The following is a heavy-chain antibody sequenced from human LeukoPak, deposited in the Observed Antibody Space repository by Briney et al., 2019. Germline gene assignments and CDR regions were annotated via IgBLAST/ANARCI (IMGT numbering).Heavy chain of an antibody. CDR2: IWSDGTNK. CDR3: ARGIVVVTAPGDS. V-gene: IGHV3-33*01. CDR1: GFTFSRYG. Sequence: GRSLRLSCAGTGFTFSRYGMHWVRQAPGKGLEWVAVIWSDGTNKYYVDSVKGRLTISRDNSKNMVYLQMNSLRAEDTALYYCARGIVVVTAPGDSWGQGTVVTVSS. D-gene: IGHD2-21*02. J-gene: IGHJ4*02.